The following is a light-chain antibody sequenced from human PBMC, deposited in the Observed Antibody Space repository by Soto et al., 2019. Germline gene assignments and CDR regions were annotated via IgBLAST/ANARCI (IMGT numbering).Light chain of an antibody. J-gene: IGKJ4*02. CDR2: AAS. Sequence: DIQMTRSPSTLSASVGDRVTITCRASQSISSWLAWYQQKPGKAPKLLIYAASSLESGVPSRFSGSASGKEFTLTISSLQPDDFATYYCQQHNTYPLTYGGGTKVEIX. V-gene: IGKV1-5*01. CDR3: QQHNTYPLT. CDR1: QSISSW.